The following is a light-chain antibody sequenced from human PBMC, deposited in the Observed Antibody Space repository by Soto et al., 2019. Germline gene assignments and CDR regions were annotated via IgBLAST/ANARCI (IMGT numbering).Light chain of an antibody. J-gene: IGLJ2*01. CDR1: SSDVGGYNY. CDR2: EVT. V-gene: IGLV2-8*01. CDR3: RSYAGSNNLF. Sequence: QSVLTQPPSASGSPGQSVTISCTGTSSDVGGYNYVSWYQQHPGKAPKLMIYEVTKRPSGVPDRFSGSKSGNTASLTVSGLQAEDEADYYCRSYAGSNNLFFGGGTKVTVL.